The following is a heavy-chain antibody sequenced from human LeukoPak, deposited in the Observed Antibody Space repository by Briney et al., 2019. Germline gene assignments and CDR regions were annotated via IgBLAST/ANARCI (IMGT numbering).Heavy chain of an antibody. Sequence: SETLSLTCTVSGGSTSSYYWSWIRQPAGKGLEWIGRISTSKNTNYNPSLKSRVTISIDTSKNQFSLRLSSVTAADTAVYYCARGGGESSSSQDYDYWGQGTLVTVSS. CDR2: ISTSKNT. V-gene: IGHV4-4*07. CDR1: GGSTSSYY. D-gene: IGHD6-6*01. J-gene: IGHJ4*02. CDR3: ARGGGESSSSQDYDY.